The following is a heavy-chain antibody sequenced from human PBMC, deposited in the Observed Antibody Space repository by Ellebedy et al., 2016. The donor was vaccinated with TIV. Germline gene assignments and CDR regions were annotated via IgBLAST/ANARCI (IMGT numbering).Heavy chain of an antibody. CDR2: IYYSGST. D-gene: IGHD4-17*01. CDR1: GGSISSYY. V-gene: IGHV4-59*01. J-gene: IGHJ6*02. Sequence: SETLSLTXTVSGGSISSYYWSWIRQPPGKGLEWIGYIYYSGSTNYNPSLKSRVTISVDTSKNQFSLKLSSVTAADTAVYYCARDSTVTTGSGYYYYYYGMDVWGQGTTVTVSS. CDR3: ARDSTVTTGSGYYYYYYGMDV.